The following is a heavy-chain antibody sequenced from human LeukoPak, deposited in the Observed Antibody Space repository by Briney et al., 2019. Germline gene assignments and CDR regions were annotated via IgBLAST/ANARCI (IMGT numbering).Heavy chain of an antibody. J-gene: IGHJ4*02. D-gene: IGHD6-13*01. V-gene: IGHV4-4*07. CDR1: GDPISRYY. Sequence: SEPLTLPCTVSGDPISRYYWLWLRQPAGKGLGWIGRIYTSGSTNYNPSLKSRVTMSVDTSKNQFSLKLSSVTAGETAVYYCARDMRVAAAGFEYWGQGTLVTVSS. CDR2: IYTSGST. CDR3: ARDMRVAAAGFEY.